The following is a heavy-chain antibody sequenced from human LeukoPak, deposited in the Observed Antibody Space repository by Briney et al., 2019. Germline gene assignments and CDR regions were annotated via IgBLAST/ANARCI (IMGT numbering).Heavy chain of an antibody. CDR2: IYTSGST. CDR1: GGSISSGSYY. D-gene: IGHD3-22*01. V-gene: IGHV4-61*02. CDR3: ARDAGYYYDSSGYSITAEYFQH. J-gene: IGHJ1*01. Sequence: SETLSLTCTVSGGSISSGSYYWSWIRQPAGKGLEWLGRIYTSGSTNYNPSLKSRVTISVDTSKNQFSLKLSSVTAADTAVYYCARDAGYYYDSSGYSITAEYFQHWGQGTLVTVSS.